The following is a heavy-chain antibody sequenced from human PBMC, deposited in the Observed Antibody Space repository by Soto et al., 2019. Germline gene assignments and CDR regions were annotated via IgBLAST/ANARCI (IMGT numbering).Heavy chain of an antibody. CDR2: IYYSGST. CDR1: GGSISSSSYY. Sequence: QLQLQESGPGLVKPSETLSLTCTVSGGSISSSSYYWGWIRQPPGKGLEWIGSIYYSGSTYYNPSPQGRAAISGDTSTDLSSLTRSSGTAADAAVDYCGRCLLEYSSSGYGSGGFDYWGQGTLVTVSS. D-gene: IGHD6-13*01. V-gene: IGHV4-39*01. J-gene: IGHJ4*02. CDR3: GRCLLEYSSSGYGSGGFDY.